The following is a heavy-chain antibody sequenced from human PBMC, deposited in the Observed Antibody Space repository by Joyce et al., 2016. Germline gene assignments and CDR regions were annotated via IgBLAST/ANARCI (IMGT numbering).Heavy chain of an antibody. CDR2: INQDSTKR. V-gene: IGHV3-7*05. CDR3: VRGTHTPGIDY. Sequence: EVQLVESGGGLVQPGGSLRLSCAASRFTFSNYWMNWVRQAPGKGLEWVANINQDSTKRTYVDSVRGRFTISRDNPENSLYLQMNSLRPDDAAVYYCVRGTHTPGIDYWGQGTLVTVSS. CDR1: RFTFSNYW. D-gene: IGHD1-14*01. J-gene: IGHJ4*02.